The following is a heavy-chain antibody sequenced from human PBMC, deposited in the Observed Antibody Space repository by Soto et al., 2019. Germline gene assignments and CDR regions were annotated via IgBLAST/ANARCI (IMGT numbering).Heavy chain of an antibody. CDR2: IWSDGSNK. V-gene: IGHV3-33*01. CDR3: ATDAGSAPFDY. J-gene: IGHJ4*02. CDR1: GFTFRTYG. Sequence: QVQLVESGGGVVQPGTSLRLSCAASGFTFRTYGMHWVRQAPGKGLEWVAVIWSDGSNKGYADSAKGRFAISRDNSKNTLYLQMNTLRAEDTAVYYCATDAGSAPFDYWGQGTLVTVSS.